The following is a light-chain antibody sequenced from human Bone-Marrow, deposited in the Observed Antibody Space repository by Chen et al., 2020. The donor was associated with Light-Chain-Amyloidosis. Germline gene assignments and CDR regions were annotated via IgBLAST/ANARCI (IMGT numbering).Light chain of an antibody. CDR1: NIGSTS. V-gene: IGLV3-21*02. Sequence: SYVLTQPSSVSVAPGQTATIACGGNNIGSTSVHWYQQTPGQAPLLVVYDDSDRPSGIPERLSGSNSGNTATLTISRVEAGDEAEDYCQGWDRSSDRPVFGGGTKLTVL. J-gene: IGLJ3*02. CDR2: DDS. CDR3: QGWDRSSDRPV.